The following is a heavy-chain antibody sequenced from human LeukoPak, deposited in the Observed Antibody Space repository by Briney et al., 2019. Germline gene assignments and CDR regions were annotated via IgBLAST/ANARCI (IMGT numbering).Heavy chain of an antibody. CDR3: ARSFLSIAAAATDY. CDR2: ISSSSSYI. CDR1: GFTFSSYS. V-gene: IGHV3-21*01. D-gene: IGHD6-13*01. Sequence: NPGGSLRLSCAASGFTFSSYSMNWVRQAPGKGLHSVSSISSSSSYIYYADSVKGRFTISRDNAKNSLYLQMNSLRAEDTAVYYCARSFLSIAAAATDYWGQGTLVTVSS. J-gene: IGHJ4*02.